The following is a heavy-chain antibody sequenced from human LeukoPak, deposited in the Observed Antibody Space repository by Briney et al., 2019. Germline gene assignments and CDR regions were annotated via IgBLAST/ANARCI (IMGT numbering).Heavy chain of an antibody. CDR2: TYYRSKWSN. Sequence: SQTLSLTYAISGDSVSINSAAWNWIRQSPSRGLEWLGRTYYRSKWSNDYAISMKGRIAINPDTSKNQFSLQMNSVTPEDTAVYYCARDSSAMFDYWGQGTLVAVSS. D-gene: IGHD2-2*01. CDR3: ARDSSAMFDY. V-gene: IGHV6-1*01. J-gene: IGHJ4*02. CDR1: GDSVSINSAA.